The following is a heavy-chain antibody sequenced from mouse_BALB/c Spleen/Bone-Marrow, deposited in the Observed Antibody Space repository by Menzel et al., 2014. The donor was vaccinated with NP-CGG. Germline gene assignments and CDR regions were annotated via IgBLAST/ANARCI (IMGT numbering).Heavy chain of an antibody. V-gene: IGHV14-3*02. Sequence: EVQLQQSGAELVKPGASVKLSCTASGFNIKDTYMHWVKQRPEQGLEWIGRIDPANGNTKYDPRLQGKATITADTSSNTAYLRLSSLASEDTAVYYCARGGTTATWYFDVWGAGTTVAVSS. J-gene: IGHJ1*01. CDR1: GFNIKDTY. D-gene: IGHD1-2*01. CDR2: IDPANGNT. CDR3: ARGGTTATWYFDV.